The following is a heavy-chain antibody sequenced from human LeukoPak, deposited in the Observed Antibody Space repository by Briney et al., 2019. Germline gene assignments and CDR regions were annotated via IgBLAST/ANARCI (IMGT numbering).Heavy chain of an antibody. CDR1: GGSFSGYY. CDR2: INHSGST. Sequence: SETLSLTCAVYGGSFSGYYWSWIRQPPGKGLEWIGEINHSGSTNYNPSLKSRVTILVYTSKNQFSLKLSSVTAADTAVYYCARTYDILTSFEDWGQGTLVTVSS. V-gene: IGHV4-34*01. D-gene: IGHD3-9*01. J-gene: IGHJ4*02. CDR3: ARTYDILTSFED.